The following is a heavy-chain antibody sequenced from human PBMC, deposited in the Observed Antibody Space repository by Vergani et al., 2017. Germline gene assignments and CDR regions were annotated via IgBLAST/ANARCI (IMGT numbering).Heavy chain of an antibody. J-gene: IGHJ4*02. CDR1: GGTFISYA. Sequence: QVQLVQSGAEVKKPGSSVKVPCKASGGTFISYAISWVRQGPAQGLEWMGGIIPIFGTANYAQKFQGRGTSTADESTSTAYMELSILRSEDTSVYYCARYSMTVTGTNTPQDYWGQGTLVTVSS. D-gene: IGHD1-7*01. CDR2: IIPIFGTA. V-gene: IGHV1-69*01. CDR3: ARYSMTVTGTNTPQDY.